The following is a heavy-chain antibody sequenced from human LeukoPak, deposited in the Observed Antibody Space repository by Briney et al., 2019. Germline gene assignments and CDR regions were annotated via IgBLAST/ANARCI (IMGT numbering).Heavy chain of an antibody. Sequence: SSETLSLTCTVSGGSISSYYWSWIRQPPGKGLEWIGYIYYSGSTNYNPSLKSRVTISVDTSKNQFSLKLNSVTAADTAVYYCARGGTGDGAFDIWGQGTMVTVSS. D-gene: IGHD7-27*01. CDR1: GGSISSYY. CDR3: ARGGTGDGAFDI. J-gene: IGHJ3*02. CDR2: IYYSGST. V-gene: IGHV4-59*08.